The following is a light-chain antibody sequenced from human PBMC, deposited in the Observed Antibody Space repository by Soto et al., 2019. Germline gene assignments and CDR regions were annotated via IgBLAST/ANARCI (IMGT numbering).Light chain of an antibody. J-gene: IGKJ5*01. CDR3: QQHDNLPPFT. Sequence: DIQVTQSPCSRSASVGGRAAITCQASQDINNYLNWYQQKPGKAPKLLIYDASNLETGVPSRFSGSGSGTDFTFTISSLQPEDIATYYCQQHDNLPPFTFGQGTQLEIK. CDR2: DAS. V-gene: IGKV1-33*01. CDR1: QDINNY.